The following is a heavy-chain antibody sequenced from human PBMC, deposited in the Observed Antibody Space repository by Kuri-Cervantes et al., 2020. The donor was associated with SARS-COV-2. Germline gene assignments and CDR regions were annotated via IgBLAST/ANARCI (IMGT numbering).Heavy chain of an antibody. CDR1: GFSLSTSGVG. J-gene: IGHJ6*02. D-gene: IGHD2-8*01. Sequence: SGPTLVKPTQTLTLTCTFSGFSLSTSGVGVGWIRQPPGKALEWLALIYWNDDKRYSPSLKSRLTITKDTSKNQVVLTMTNMDPVDTATYYCARTYCTNGVCPYCYYGMDVWGQGTTVTVSS. V-gene: IGHV2-5*01. CDR3: ARTYCTNGVCPYCYYGMDV. CDR2: IYWNDDK.